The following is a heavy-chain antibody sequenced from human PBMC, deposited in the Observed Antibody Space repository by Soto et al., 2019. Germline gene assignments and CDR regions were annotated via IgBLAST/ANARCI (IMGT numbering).Heavy chain of an antibody. V-gene: IGHV1-69*02. Sequence: QVQLVQSGAEVKKPGSSVKVSCKASGGTFSSYTISWVRQAPGQGLEWMGRIIPILGIAISAQKFQGRVTISADKSPSTAYTELSSLSSEDTAVYYWAASRDTALVPDYWGQGTLVTLSS. CDR1: GGTFSSYT. CDR2: IIPILGIA. J-gene: IGHJ4*02. CDR3: AASRDTALVPDY. D-gene: IGHD5-18*01.